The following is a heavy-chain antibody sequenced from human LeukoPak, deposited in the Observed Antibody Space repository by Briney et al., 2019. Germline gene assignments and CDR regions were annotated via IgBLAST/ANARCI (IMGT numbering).Heavy chain of an antibody. CDR1: GYSFTSYW. CDR3: ARRHYDFWSGYGSPGRSWFDP. V-gene: IGHV5-51*01. Sequence: PGESLKISCKGSGYSFTSYWIGWVRQMPGKGLEWMGIIYPGDSDTRYSPSFQGQVTISADKSISTAYLQWSSLKASDTAMYYCARRHYDFWSGYGSPGRSWFDPWGQGTLVTVSS. CDR2: IYPGDSDT. J-gene: IGHJ5*02. D-gene: IGHD3-3*01.